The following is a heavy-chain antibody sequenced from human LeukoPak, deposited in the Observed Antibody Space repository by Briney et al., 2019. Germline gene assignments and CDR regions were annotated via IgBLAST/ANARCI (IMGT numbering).Heavy chain of an antibody. CDR3: ATISDITMIVGRNYYGMDV. D-gene: IGHD3-22*01. CDR2: FDPEDGET. J-gene: IGHJ6*02. CDR1: GYTLTELS. V-gene: IGHV1-24*01. Sequence: ASVKVSCKVSGYTLTELSMHWVRQAPGKGLEWMGGFDPEDGETIYAQKFQGRVTMTEDTSTDTAYMELSSLRSEDTAAYYCATISDITMIVGRNYYGMDVWGQGTTVTVSS.